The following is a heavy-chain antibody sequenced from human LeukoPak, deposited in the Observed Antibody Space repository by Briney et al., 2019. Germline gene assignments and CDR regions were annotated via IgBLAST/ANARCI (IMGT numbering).Heavy chain of an antibody. J-gene: IGHJ4*02. V-gene: IGHV3-21*01. CDR3: AREFGNADTYGNVPLGH. Sequence: GGSLRLSCAASGFTFRSSSFNWVRQVQGKGLEWVSSISSSGTYMYYADSVEGRFTISRDNAKNSLFLQMDSLRAEDTGVYFCAREFGNADTYGNVPLGHWGQGTLVTVSS. D-gene: IGHD5-18*01. CDR2: ISSSGTYM. CDR1: GFTFRSSS.